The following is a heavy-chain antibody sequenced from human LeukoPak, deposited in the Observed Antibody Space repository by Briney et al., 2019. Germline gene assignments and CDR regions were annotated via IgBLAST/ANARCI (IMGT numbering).Heavy chain of an antibody. J-gene: IGHJ4*02. CDR3: ARDGLREYYFDY. CDR1: GFTFDDYA. D-gene: IGHD3-16*01. V-gene: IGHV3-9*01. Sequence: QPGRSLRLSCAASGFTFDDYAMHWVRQAPGKGLEWVSGISWNSGSIGYADSVKGRFTISRDNAKNSLYLQMNSLRAEDTAVYYCARDGLREYYFDYWGQGTLVTVSS. CDR2: ISWNSGSI.